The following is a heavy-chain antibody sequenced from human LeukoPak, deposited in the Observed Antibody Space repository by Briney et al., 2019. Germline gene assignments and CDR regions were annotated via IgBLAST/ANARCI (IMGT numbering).Heavy chain of an antibody. Sequence: GGSLRLSRAASGFPFSTFSMHWVRQAPGKGLDWVAVISHDASNKYYADSVKGRFTISRDNSKNTLYLQMNSLRAEDTAVYYCPRMSGSSSYGGGFDYWGQGTLVTVSS. V-gene: IGHV3-30-3*01. CDR2: ISHDASNK. J-gene: IGHJ4*02. CDR3: PRMSGSSSYGGGFDY. CDR1: GFPFSTFS. D-gene: IGHD6-6*01.